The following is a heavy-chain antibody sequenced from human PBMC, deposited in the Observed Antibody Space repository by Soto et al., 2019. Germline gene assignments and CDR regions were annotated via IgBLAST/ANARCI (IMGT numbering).Heavy chain of an antibody. V-gene: IGHV1-69*12. Sequence: QVHLVQSGAEMKKPGSSVKVSCKVSGGDLTNSGISWVRQATGQGLEWMGGIFPLVAMVDYSQKFQGRVTITADESTNTAYMDLGSLRSEGTAVNYCAKEDGAAFKSGGQGTLVIVSS. CDR2: IFPLVAMV. CDR3: AKEDGAAFKS. J-gene: IGHJ4*02. D-gene: IGHD1-26*01. CDR1: GGDLTNSG.